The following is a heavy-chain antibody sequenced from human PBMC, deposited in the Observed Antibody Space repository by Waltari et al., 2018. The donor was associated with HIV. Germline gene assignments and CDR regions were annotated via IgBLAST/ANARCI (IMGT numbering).Heavy chain of an antibody. D-gene: IGHD3-3*01. Sequence: QVQLVQSGAEVKKPRYSLKLSCKALVGTFSSYTISRLRQAPGEGLEWTGRIIPIVGIANYAQKFQGRVTITADKSTSTAYMELSSLRSEDTTVYYCAREMSDDFWSGPSISYYYYGMYVWGQGTTVTVSS. CDR1: VGTFSSYT. CDR2: IIPIVGIA. CDR3: AREMSDDFWSGPSISYYYYGMYV. J-gene: IGHJ6*02. V-gene: IGHV1-69*08.